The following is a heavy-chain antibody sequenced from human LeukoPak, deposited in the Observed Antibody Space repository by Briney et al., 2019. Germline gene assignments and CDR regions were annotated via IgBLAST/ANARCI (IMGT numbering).Heavy chain of an antibody. CDR3: ARAYYFDSSGYYYNFDY. CDR2: IYYSGST. CDR1: GDSISSSNYY. J-gene: IGHJ4*02. Sequence: SETLSLTCTVSGDSISSSNYYWGWIRQPPGKGLEWIGSIYYSGSTYYNPSLKSRVTIFVDTSKNHFSLKLSSVTAADTAVYYCARAYYFDSSGYYYNFDYWAQETLVTVSS. V-gene: IGHV4-39*02. D-gene: IGHD3-22*01.